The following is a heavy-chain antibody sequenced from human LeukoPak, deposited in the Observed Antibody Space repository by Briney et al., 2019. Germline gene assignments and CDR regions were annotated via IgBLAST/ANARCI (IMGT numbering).Heavy chain of an antibody. Sequence: SETLSLTCTVSGGSISSYYWSWIRQPPGKGLEWIGYIYYSGSTNYNPSLKSRVTISVDTSKNQFSLKLSSVTAADTAMYYCARRYYYDSSGYLDYWGQGTLVTVSS. V-gene: IGHV4-59*12. D-gene: IGHD3-22*01. CDR3: ARRYYYDSSGYLDY. CDR1: GGSISSYY. CDR2: IYYSGST. J-gene: IGHJ4*02.